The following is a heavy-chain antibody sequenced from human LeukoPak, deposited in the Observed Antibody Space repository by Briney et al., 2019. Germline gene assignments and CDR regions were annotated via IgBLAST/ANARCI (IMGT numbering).Heavy chain of an antibody. Sequence: GRSLRLSCAASGFTFISYAMHWVRQAPGKGLEWVAVISYDGSNRYYADSVKGRFTISRDNSKNTLYLQVNSLRAEDTAVYYCAREDGYGSGSYGFDYWGQGTLVTVSS. CDR1: GFTFISYA. D-gene: IGHD3-10*01. V-gene: IGHV3-30*04. J-gene: IGHJ4*02. CDR2: ISYDGSNR. CDR3: AREDGYGSGSYGFDY.